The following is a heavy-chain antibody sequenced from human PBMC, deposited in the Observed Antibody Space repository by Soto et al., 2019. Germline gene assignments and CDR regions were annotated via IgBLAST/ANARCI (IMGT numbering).Heavy chain of an antibody. CDR3: ARDLEFRDGNISHLDY. CDR1: GGTFRNHV. D-gene: IGHD3-10*01. J-gene: IGHJ4*02. Sequence: ASVKVSCKASGGTFRNHVFNWVRQAPGQGLEWMGGIIPIIGTPNYAQKFQGRVTITADASTSTVYLEVSSLRSQDTAVYYCARDLEFRDGNISHLDYWGQGTLVTVSS. V-gene: IGHV1-69*13. CDR2: IIPIIGTP.